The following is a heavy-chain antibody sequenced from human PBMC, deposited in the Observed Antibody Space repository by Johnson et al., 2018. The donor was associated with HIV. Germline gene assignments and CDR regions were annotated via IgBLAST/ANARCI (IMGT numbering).Heavy chain of an antibody. V-gene: IGHV3-30*02. CDR3: AKEGRISMIVGGAFDI. CDR1: GFTFSSYG. J-gene: IGHJ3*02. D-gene: IGHD3-22*01. CDR2: IRYDGSNK. Sequence: QVQLVESGGGVVQPGGSLRLSCAASGFTFSSYGMHWVRQVPGTGLEWVAFIRYDGSNKYYAESVKGRFTISRDNFKNTLYLQMNSLSAEDTAVYYCAKEGRISMIVGGAFDIWGQGTRVTVSS.